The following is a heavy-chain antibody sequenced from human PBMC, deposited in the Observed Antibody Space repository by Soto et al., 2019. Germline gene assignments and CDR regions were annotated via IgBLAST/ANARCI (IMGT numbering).Heavy chain of an antibody. Sequence: GGSLRLSCAVSGFTVSYNYMNWVRQAPGKGLEWVSVIYRGGDTFYADSVKGRFTISRDNSKNTLYLQMNSLSAEDTAVYYCARGMYGSGSYYIGDAFDIRGQRTTVTGSS. V-gene: IGHV3-53*01. D-gene: IGHD3-10*01. CDR2: IYRGGDT. CDR3: ARGMYGSGSYYIGDAFDI. CDR1: GFTVSYNY. J-gene: IGHJ3*02.